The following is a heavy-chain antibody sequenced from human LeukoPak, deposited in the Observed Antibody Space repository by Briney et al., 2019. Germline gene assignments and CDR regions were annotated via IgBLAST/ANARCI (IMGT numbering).Heavy chain of an antibody. J-gene: IGHJ6*02. CDR3: AKGANGYYYYGMDV. CDR1: GFTFSSYG. CDR2: ISGSGGST. Sequence: GRSLRLSCAASGFTFSSYGMHWVRQAPGKGLEWVSAISGSGGSTYYADSVKGRFTISRDNSKNTLYLQMNSLRAEDTAVYYCAKGANGYYYYGMDVWGQGTTVTVSS. V-gene: IGHV3-23*01.